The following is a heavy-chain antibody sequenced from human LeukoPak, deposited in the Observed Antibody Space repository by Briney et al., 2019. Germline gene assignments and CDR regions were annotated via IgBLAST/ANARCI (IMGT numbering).Heavy chain of an antibody. J-gene: IGHJ3*02. CDR1: GFTFSSYA. CDR3: ARDLGFDI. CDR2: ISYDGSNK. V-gene: IGHV3-30-3*01. D-gene: IGHD3-16*01. Sequence: GGSLRLSCAASGFTFSSYAMHWVRQAPGKGQEWVAVISYDGSNKYYADSVKGRFTISRDNSKNTLYLQMNSLRAEDTAVYYCARDLGFDIWGQGTMVTVSS.